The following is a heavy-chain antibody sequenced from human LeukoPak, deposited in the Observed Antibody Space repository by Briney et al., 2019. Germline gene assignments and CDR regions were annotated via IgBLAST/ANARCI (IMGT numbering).Heavy chain of an antibody. D-gene: IGHD3-10*01. Sequence: ASVNVSCKASGYTFTGYYMHWVRQAPGQGLEWMGWINPNSGGTNYAQKFQGRVTMTRDTSISTAYMELSRLRSDDTAVYYCARGDYGSGSYNDYWGQGTLVTVSS. V-gene: IGHV1-2*02. CDR2: INPNSGGT. J-gene: IGHJ4*02. CDR1: GYTFTGYY. CDR3: ARGDYGSGSYNDY.